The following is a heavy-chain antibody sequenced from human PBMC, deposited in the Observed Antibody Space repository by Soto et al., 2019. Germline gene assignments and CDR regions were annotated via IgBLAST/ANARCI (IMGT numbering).Heavy chain of an antibody. CDR3: ARGSGRGGNYYYGMDV. J-gene: IGHJ6*02. V-gene: IGHV3-74*01. CDR1: GFTFSSYW. D-gene: IGHD2-15*01. CDR2: INSDGSSR. Sequence: EVQLVESGGGLVQPGGSLRLSCAASGFTFSSYWMYWVRQAPGKGLVWVSRINSDGSSRDYADSVKGRLTISRDNAESTLYLQMNSLRAEDTAVYFCARGSGRGGNYYYGMDVWGQGTTVTVSS.